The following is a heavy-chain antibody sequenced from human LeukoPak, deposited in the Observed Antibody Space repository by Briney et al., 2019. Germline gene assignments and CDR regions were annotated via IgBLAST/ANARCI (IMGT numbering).Heavy chain of an antibody. D-gene: IGHD4/OR15-4a*01. CDR1: GFTFSSYG. CDR2: ISYDGSNK. CDR3: AKDLTTSELRTALGYYYGMDV. V-gene: IGHV3-30*18. J-gene: IGHJ6*02. Sequence: PGGSLRLSCAASGFTFSSYGMHWVRQAPGKGLEWVAVISYDGSNKYYADSVKGRFTISRDNSKNALYLQMNSLRAEDTAVYYCAKDLTTSELRTALGYYYGMDVWGQGTTVTVSS.